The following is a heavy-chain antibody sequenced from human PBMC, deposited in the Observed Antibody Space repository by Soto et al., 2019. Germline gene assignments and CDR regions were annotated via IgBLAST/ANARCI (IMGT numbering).Heavy chain of an antibody. CDR2: IYYSGST. V-gene: IGHV4-30-4*01. D-gene: IGHD3-10*01. CDR1: GGSISSGDYY. J-gene: IGHJ5*02. Sequence: SETLSLTCTVSGGSISSGDYYWSWIRQPPGKGLEWIGYIYYSGSTYYNPSLKSRVTISVDTSKNQFSLKLSSVTAADTAVYYFARAVNYYGSGSYYNVNWFDPWGQGTLVTVSS. CDR3: ARAVNYYGSGSYYNVNWFDP.